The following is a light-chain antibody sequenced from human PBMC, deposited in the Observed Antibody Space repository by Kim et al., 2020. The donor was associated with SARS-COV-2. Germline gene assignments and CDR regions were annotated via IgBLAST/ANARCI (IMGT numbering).Light chain of an antibody. Sequence: GKRVTCTGSGSSSNIGNKTVNWYQHIPGTAPKWLIYENSQRPSGVPDRFSGSKSGTSASLAISGLQSEDEAVYYCAAWDDRLNALVFGGGTKVTVL. CDR3: AAWDDRLNALV. J-gene: IGLJ3*02. CDR2: ENS. CDR1: SSNIGNKT. V-gene: IGLV1-44*01.